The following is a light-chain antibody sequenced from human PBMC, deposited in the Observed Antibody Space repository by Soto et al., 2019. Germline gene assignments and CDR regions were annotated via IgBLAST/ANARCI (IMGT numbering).Light chain of an antibody. Sequence: EIVLTQSPGTLSLSPGERATLSCRASQSVSSIYLAWYQQKPGQAPRLLIDDVSSRATGIPDRFSGSGSGTDFTLTISRLEPEDFAVYYCQQSGSSPGTFGQGTKVEIK. V-gene: IGKV3-20*01. J-gene: IGKJ1*01. CDR2: DVS. CDR1: QSVSSIY. CDR3: QQSGSSPGT.